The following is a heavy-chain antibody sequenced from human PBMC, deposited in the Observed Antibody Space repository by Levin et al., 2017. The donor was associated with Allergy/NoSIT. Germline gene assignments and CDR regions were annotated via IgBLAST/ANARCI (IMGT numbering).Heavy chain of an antibody. J-gene: IGHJ6*02. CDR3: ARGSSSGMDV. D-gene: IGHD6-6*01. Sequence: GESLKISCAASGFTFSSYAMSWVRQAPGKGLEWVSAISGSGGSTYYADSVKGRFTISRDNSKNTLYLQMNSLRAEDTAVYYCARGSSSGMDVWGQGTTVTVSS. CDR2: ISGSGGST. CDR1: GFTFSSYA. V-gene: IGHV3-23*01.